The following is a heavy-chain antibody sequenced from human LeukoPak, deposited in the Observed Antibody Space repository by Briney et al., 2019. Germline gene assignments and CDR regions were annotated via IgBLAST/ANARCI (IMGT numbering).Heavy chain of an antibody. D-gene: IGHD3-10*01. CDR2: ISSSGSTI. Sequence: PGGSLRLSCAASGFTFSDYYMSWIRQAPGKGLEWVSYISSSGSTIYYADSVKGRFTISRDNAKNSLYLQMNSLRAEDTAVYYCAKKADYYGSGSPGDYWGQGTLVTVSS. CDR3: AKKADYYGSGSPGDY. CDR1: GFTFSDYY. V-gene: IGHV3-11*01. J-gene: IGHJ4*02.